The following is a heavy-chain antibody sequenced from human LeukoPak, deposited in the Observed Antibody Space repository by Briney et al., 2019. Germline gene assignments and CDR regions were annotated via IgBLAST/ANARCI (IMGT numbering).Heavy chain of an antibody. CDR3: ARDSSGWYLDAFDI. CDR1: GYTFTGYY. V-gene: IGHV1-2*02. J-gene: IGHJ3*02. CDR2: INPNSGGT. D-gene: IGHD6-19*01. Sequence: ASVKVSCKASGYTFTGYYMHWVRQAPGQGLEWMGWINPNSGGTNYAQKFQGRVTITRDTSISTAYMELSRLRSDDTAVYYCARDSSGWYLDAFDIWGQGTMVTVSS.